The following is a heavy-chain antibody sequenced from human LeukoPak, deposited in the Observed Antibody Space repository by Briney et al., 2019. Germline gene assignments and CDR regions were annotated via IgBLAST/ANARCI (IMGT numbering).Heavy chain of an antibody. CDR3: AREGSRHYFDY. J-gene: IGHJ4*02. CDR1: GFTFSSYW. V-gene: IGHV3-7*01. D-gene: IGHD5/OR15-5a*01. Sequence: PGGSLRLSCAASGFTFSSYWMSWVRQAPGKGLEWVANIKQDGSEKYYVDSVKVRFTISRDNAKISLYLQMNSLRAEDTAVYYCAREGSRHYFDYWGQGTLVTVSS. CDR2: IKQDGSEK.